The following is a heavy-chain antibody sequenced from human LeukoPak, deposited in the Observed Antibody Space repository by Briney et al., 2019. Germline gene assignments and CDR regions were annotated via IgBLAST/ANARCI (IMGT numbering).Heavy chain of an antibody. J-gene: IGHJ6*03. CDR2: ISANGVST. Sequence: GGSLRLSCAASGFTFSSYAMSWVRQAPGKGLEWVSGISANGVSTYYADSVKGRFTISRDNSKNTLYLQMNSLRAEDTAVYYCAKRGYSGYDGYYYYYMDVWGKGTTVTVSS. CDR3: AKRGYSGYDGYYYYYMDV. CDR1: GFTFSSYA. D-gene: IGHD5-12*01. V-gene: IGHV3-23*01.